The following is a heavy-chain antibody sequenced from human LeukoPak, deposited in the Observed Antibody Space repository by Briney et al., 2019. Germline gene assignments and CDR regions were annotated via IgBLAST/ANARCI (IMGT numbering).Heavy chain of an antibody. J-gene: IGHJ5*02. V-gene: IGHV1-18*01. Sequence: GASVKVSCKASGYTFTNYGMSWVRQAPGQGLEWMGWISIYNGNADYAQKLRGRVTMTTDTSTSTAYMELSSLRSEDTAVYYCESSAYDFWSGYYMPGDRWGRGTLVTVSS. CDR1: GYTFTNYG. CDR2: ISIYNGNA. CDR3: ESSAYDFWSGYYMPGDR. D-gene: IGHD3-3*01.